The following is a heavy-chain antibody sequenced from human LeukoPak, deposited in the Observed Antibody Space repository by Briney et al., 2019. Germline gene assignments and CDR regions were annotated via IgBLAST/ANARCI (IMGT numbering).Heavy chain of an antibody. J-gene: IGHJ4*02. D-gene: IGHD3-10*01. Sequence: GGSLRLSCATSAFTFRSDWMTWVRQAPGKGLEWVSSITTSSTYIYYADSVRGRFTISRDNAKNSLYLRMSSLRVEDTAVYYCARGEGYYASGSYYIDYWGQGTLVTVSS. CDR3: ARGEGYYASGSYYIDY. V-gene: IGHV3-21*01. CDR1: AFTFRSDW. CDR2: ITTSSTYI.